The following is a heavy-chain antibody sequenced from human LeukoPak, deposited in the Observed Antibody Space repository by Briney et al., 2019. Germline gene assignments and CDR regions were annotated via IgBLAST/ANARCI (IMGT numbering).Heavy chain of an antibody. J-gene: IGHJ6*03. CDR1: GFTFSSYW. CDR2: INSDGSST. D-gene: IGHD3-22*01. V-gene: IGHV3-74*01. Sequence: RGSLRLSCAASGFTFSSYWMHWVRQAPGKRLVWVSRINSDGSSTSYADSVKGRFTISRDNAKNTLYLQMNSLRAEDTAVYYCAREGSSGYYPDYYYYMDVWGKGTTVTVSS. CDR3: AREGSSGYYPDYYYYMDV.